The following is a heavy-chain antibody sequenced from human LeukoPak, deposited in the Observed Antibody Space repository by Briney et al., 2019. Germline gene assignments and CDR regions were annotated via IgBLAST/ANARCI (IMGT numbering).Heavy chain of an antibody. V-gene: IGHV4-59*12. Sequence: SETLSLTCTVSGGSISSYYWSWIRQPPGKGLEWIGYIYYSGSTNYNPSLKSRVTISVDTSKNQFSLKLSSVTAADTAVYYCARDNYYDSSGSPLAFDIWGQGTMVTVSS. D-gene: IGHD3-22*01. CDR3: ARDNYYDSSGSPLAFDI. J-gene: IGHJ3*02. CDR1: GGSISSYY. CDR2: IYYSGST.